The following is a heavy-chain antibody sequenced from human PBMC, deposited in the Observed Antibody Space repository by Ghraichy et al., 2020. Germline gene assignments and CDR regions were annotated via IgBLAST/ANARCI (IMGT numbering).Heavy chain of an antibody. CDR1: GFTFSHHG. CDR3: ARDVGGIAVAGTVGRLDP. V-gene: IGHV3-33*01. CDR2: IWYDGSNK. Sequence: GGSLRLSCAASGFTFSHHGMHWVRQAPGKGLEWVAVIWYDGSNKYYADSVKGRFTISRDNSKNTLYLQMNSLRAEDTAVYYCARDVGGIAVAGTVGRLDPWGQGTLVTVSS. D-gene: IGHD6-19*01. J-gene: IGHJ5*02.